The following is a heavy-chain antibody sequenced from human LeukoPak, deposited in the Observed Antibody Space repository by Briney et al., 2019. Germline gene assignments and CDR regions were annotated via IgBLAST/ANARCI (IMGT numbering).Heavy chain of an antibody. Sequence: GGSLRLSCAASGFRFSNCWMSWVRQAPGKGLEWVANIKEDGSEKYYVDSVKGRFNISRDNAKNSLYLQMNSLRAEDTAVYYCAKTFMTTLGDGYWGQGTLVTVSS. CDR2: IKEDGSEK. CDR1: GFRFSNCW. CDR3: AKTFMTTLGDGY. V-gene: IGHV3-7*01. D-gene: IGHD4-11*01. J-gene: IGHJ4*02.